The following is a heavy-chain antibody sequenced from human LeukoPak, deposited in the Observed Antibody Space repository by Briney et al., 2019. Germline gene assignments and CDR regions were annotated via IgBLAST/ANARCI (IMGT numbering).Heavy chain of an antibody. D-gene: IGHD2-15*01. CDR1: GGSFSGYY. V-gene: IGHV4-34*01. CDR2: INHSGST. J-gene: IGHJ5*02. Sequence: SETLSLTCAVYGGSFSGYYWSWIRQPPGKGLEWIGEINHSGSTNYNPSLKSRVTISVDTSKNQFSLKLSSVTAADTAVYYCARKRGYCSGGSCFRLNWFDPWGQGTLVTVSS. CDR3: ARKRGYCSGGSCFRLNWFDP.